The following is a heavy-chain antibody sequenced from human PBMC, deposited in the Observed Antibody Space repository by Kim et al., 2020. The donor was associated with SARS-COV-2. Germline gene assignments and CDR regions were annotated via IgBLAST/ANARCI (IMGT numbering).Heavy chain of an antibody. D-gene: IGHD2-2*01. CDR1: GGSISSGGYS. CDR3: ARVKGGCSSTSCYYWF. J-gene: IGHJ5*01. CDR2: IYHSGST. Sequence: SETLSLTCAVSGGSISSGGYSWSWIRQPPGKGLECIGYIYHSGSTYYNPSLKSRVTISVDRSKNQFSLKLSSVTAADTAVYYCARVKGGCSSTSCYYWF. V-gene: IGHV4-30-2*01.